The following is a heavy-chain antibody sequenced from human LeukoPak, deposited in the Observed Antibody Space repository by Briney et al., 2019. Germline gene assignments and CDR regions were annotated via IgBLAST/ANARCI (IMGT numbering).Heavy chain of an antibody. CDR2: IYRGGST. CDR3: ARVTYGSGSYGAFDY. CDR1: GFTFSINY. Sequence: GGSLRLSCAASGFTFSINYMSWVRHAPGKALEWVSVIYRGGSTYYADSVKGRFTISRDNSKNTLYLQMNSLRAEDTAVYYCARVTYGSGSYGAFDYWGQGTLVTVSS. J-gene: IGHJ4*02. V-gene: IGHV3-53*01. D-gene: IGHD3-10*01.